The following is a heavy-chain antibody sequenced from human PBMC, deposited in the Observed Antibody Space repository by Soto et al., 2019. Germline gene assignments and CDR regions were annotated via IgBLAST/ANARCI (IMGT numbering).Heavy chain of an antibody. D-gene: IGHD2-2*01. CDR2: IVVGSGNT. Sequence: GASVKVSCKASGFTFTSSAVRWARQASGQRLEWIGWIVVGSGNTNYAQKFQGRVTITRDTSASTAYMELSSLRSEDTAVYYCAREGYCSSTSCRNWFDPWGQGTLVTVSS. J-gene: IGHJ5*02. V-gene: IGHV1-58*01. CDR1: GFTFTSSA. CDR3: AREGYCSSTSCRNWFDP.